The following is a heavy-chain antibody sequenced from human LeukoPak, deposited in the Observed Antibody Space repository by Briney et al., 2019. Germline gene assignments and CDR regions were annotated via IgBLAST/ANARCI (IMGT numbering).Heavy chain of an antibody. V-gene: IGHV3-48*03. Sequence: GGSLRLSCAASGFTFSTYAMNWVRQAPGKGLEWVAYTSTTGSTIYYADSVKGRFTISRDNAKNSLYLQLNSLRAEDTAVYYCAREPPFFCDGGSCYVDFWGQGTLVTVSS. CDR3: AREPPFFCDGGSCYVDF. J-gene: IGHJ4*02. D-gene: IGHD2-15*01. CDR1: GFTFSTYA. CDR2: TSTTGSTI.